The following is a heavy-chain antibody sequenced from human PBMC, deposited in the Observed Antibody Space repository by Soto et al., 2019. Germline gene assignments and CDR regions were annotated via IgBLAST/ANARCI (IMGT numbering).Heavy chain of an antibody. CDR3: ARGLLARAYYDFWSGYYLDPFDY. V-gene: IGHV3-30-3*01. Sequence: GGSLRLSCAASGFTFSSYAMHWVRQAPGKGLEWVAVISYDGSNKYYADSVKGRFTISRDNSKNTLYLQMNSLRAEDTAVYYCARGLLARAYYDFWSGYYLDPFDYWGQGTLVTVSS. J-gene: IGHJ4*02. CDR1: GFTFSSYA. D-gene: IGHD3-3*01. CDR2: ISYDGSNK.